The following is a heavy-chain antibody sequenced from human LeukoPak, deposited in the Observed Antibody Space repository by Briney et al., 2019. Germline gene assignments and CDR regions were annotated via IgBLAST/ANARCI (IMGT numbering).Heavy chain of an antibody. CDR3: ARGTPFGL. D-gene: IGHD2-2*01. CDR1: TFGFSAYS. Sequence: PGGSLRLSCAASTFGFSAYSMNWVRQAPGKGLEWVSYISSGSSLIHYADSVKGRFTISRDDAKNSVFLQMNTLRAEDTAIYYCARGTPFGLWGQGTLVTVSS. V-gene: IGHV3-48*04. J-gene: IGHJ4*02. CDR2: ISSGSSLI.